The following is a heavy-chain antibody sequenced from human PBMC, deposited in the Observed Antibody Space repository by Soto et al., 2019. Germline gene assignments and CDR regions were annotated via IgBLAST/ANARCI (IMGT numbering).Heavy chain of an antibody. D-gene: IGHD3-10*01. V-gene: IGHV3-30*03. CDR2: ISYDGSNK. CDR1: GFTFSSYG. Sequence: QVQLVESGGGVVQPGRSLRLSCAASGFTFSSYGMHWVRQAPGKGLEWVAVISYDGSNKYYADSVKSRFTISRDNSKNTPYLQMNSLRAEDTALYYCAPWFGAFDYWGQGTLVTVSS. J-gene: IGHJ4*02. CDR3: APWFGAFDY.